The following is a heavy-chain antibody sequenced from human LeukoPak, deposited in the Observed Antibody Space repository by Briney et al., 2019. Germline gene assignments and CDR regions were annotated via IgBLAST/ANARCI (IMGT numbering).Heavy chain of an antibody. CDR2: MNPNSGNT. J-gene: IGHJ4*02. CDR1: GYTFTSHD. V-gene: IGHV1-8*01. CDR3: ARGSRMVRGVIY. D-gene: IGHD3-10*01. Sequence: ASVKVSCKASGYTFTSHDINWVRQATGQGLEWMGWMNPNSGNTGYAQKFQGRVTMTRNTSISTAYMELSSLRSEDTAVYYCARGSRMVRGVIYWGQGTLVTVSS.